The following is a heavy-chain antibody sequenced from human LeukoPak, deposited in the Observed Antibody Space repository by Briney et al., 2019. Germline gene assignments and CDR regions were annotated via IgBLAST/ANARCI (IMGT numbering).Heavy chain of an antibody. V-gene: IGHV3-21*04. Sequence: GGSLRLSCAASGFTFSSYSMNWVRQAPGKGLEWVSSISSSSSYIYYADSVKGRFTISRDNAKNSLYLQMNSLRAEDTALYYCAKAPSGSYYIFDYWGQGTLVTVSS. CDR2: ISSSSSYI. CDR3: AKAPSGSYYIFDY. CDR1: GFTFSSYS. D-gene: IGHD1-26*01. J-gene: IGHJ4*02.